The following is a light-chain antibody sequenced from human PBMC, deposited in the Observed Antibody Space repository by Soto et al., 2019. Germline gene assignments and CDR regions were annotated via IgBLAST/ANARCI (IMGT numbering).Light chain of an antibody. Sequence: QSALTQPAFVSGSPGQSITISCTGTSNDVGGYNYVSWYQQPPGKAPKLMIYDVSNRPSGVSNRFSGSKSGNTASLTISGLQAEDEADYYCSSYTGSDVVVFGGGTKLTVL. CDR2: DVS. V-gene: IGLV2-14*01. CDR1: SNDVGGYNY. J-gene: IGLJ2*01. CDR3: SSYTGSDVVV.